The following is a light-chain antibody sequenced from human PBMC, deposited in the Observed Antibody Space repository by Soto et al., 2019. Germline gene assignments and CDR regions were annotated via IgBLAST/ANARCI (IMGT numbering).Light chain of an antibody. Sequence: ETVMTQSPATLSVSPGERVTLSCRARQSISSNLAWYQQKPGQAPRLLIYGASTRATGIPARFSGSGSGTEFTLTISSLQSEDFAVYYCQQYNNWPPWTFGQGTKVEIK. CDR2: GAS. CDR1: QSISSN. CDR3: QQYNNWPPWT. V-gene: IGKV3-15*01. J-gene: IGKJ1*01.